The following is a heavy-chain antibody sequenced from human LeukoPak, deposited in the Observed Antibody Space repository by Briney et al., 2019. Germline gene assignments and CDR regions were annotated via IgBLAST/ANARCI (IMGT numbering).Heavy chain of an antibody. Sequence: PSETLSLTCAVYSGSFSGYYWSWLRQPPGKGLEWLGEINDSGSVNCNPSLKNRVTLSVDTSKNQFSLRLSSVAAADTAVYYCARRLVDSGASQVSDDWGQGTLVTVSS. CDR3: ARRLVDSGASQVSDD. CDR1: SGSFSGYY. D-gene: IGHD2-15*01. J-gene: IGHJ4*02. V-gene: IGHV4-34*01. CDR2: INDSGSV.